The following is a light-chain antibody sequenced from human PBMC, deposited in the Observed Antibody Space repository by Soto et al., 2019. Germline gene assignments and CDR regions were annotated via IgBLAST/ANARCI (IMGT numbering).Light chain of an antibody. CDR3: QTWGNGFRV. J-gene: IGLJ3*02. Sequence: QPVLTQSPSASASLGDSVKLTCTLTSGHSTYAIAWHQQQPEKGPRLLMNLDSAGRHSKGDEIPDRFSGSSSGAERYLTIASLQAEDEADYCCQTWGNGFRVFGGGTKLTVL. CDR2: LDSAGRH. V-gene: IGLV4-69*01. CDR1: SGHSTYA.